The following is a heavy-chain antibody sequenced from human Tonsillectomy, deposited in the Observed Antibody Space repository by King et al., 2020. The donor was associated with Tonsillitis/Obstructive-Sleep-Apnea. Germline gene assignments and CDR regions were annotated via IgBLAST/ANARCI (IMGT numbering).Heavy chain of an antibody. CDR2: IIPILGTV. D-gene: IGHD3-10*01. CDR1: VGTFSSYA. Sequence: QLVQSGAEVKKPGSSVKVSCKASVGTFSSYAISWVRQAPGQGLEWMGGIIPILGTVKNAQSYQGRVTITADESTSTAYMELSSLRSEDTAVYYCAISVNYYYYYMDVWGKGTTVTVSS. J-gene: IGHJ6*03. V-gene: IGHV1-69*01. CDR3: AISVNYYYYYMDV.